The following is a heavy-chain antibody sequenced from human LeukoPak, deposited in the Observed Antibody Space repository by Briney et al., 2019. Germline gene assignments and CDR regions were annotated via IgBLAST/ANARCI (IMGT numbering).Heavy chain of an antibody. V-gene: IGHV4-34*01. CDR3: ARGLRVARPER. Sequence: PSETLSLTCAVYGGSFTGYYWSWIRQPPGQGLEWIGEIDHSGSTNYNPSLKSRVTISVDTSKNQFSLKLTSVTAADTAVYYCARGLRVARPERWGQGTLVTVSS. CDR1: GGSFTGYY. D-gene: IGHD5/OR15-5a*01. CDR2: IDHSGST. J-gene: IGHJ4*02.